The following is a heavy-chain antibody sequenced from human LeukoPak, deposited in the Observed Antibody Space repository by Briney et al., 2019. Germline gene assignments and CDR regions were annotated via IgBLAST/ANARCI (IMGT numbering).Heavy chain of an antibody. CDR2: ISAYNGNT. J-gene: IGHJ6*03. Sequence: ASVKVSCKASGYSFTSYGISWVRQAPGQGLEWMGWISAYNGNTNYAQKLQGRVTTTTDTSTSTAYMELRSLRSDDTAVYYCARGAYYDSSGYYYPPYYYYYYMDVWGKGTTVTISS. CDR1: GYSFTSYG. CDR3: ARGAYYDSSGYYYPPYYYYYYMDV. D-gene: IGHD3-22*01. V-gene: IGHV1-18*01.